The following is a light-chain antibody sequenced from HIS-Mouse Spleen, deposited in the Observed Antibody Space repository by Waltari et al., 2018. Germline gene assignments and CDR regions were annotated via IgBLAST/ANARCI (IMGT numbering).Light chain of an antibody. V-gene: IGKV1-5*03. CDR1: QSISSL. CDR2: KAS. J-gene: IGKJ2*01. CDR3: QQYNSYSYT. Sequence: IQMTQSPSTLSASVGDRVTITCRASQSISSLLAWYQQKPGKAPKLLIYKASSLESGVPSRFSGSGSGTEFTLTISSLQPDDVAPYYCQQYNSYSYTFGQGTKLEIK.